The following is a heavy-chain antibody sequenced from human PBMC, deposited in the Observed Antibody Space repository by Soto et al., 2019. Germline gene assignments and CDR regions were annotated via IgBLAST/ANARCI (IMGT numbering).Heavy chain of an antibody. Sequence: VQLLESGGGLVQPGGSLRLSCAASGFTFSNYAMTWVRQAPGKGLEWVSAITASGGGTYYADSVKGRFTISRDNSKNSLYLQMNRLRAEDTAVYYCVRWVRAYGNAFDIWGQGTMVTVSS. CDR3: VRWVRAYGNAFDI. CDR2: ITASGGGT. CDR1: GFTFSNYA. D-gene: IGHD4-17*01. J-gene: IGHJ3*02. V-gene: IGHV3-23*01.